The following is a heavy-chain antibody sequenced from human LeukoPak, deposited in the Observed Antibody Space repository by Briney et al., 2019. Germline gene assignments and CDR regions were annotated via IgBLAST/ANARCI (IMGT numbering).Heavy chain of an antibody. Sequence: SETLSLTCTVSGGSVSSYYWSWIRQPPGKGLEWIGYIYYSGSTNYNPSLKSRVTISVDTSKNQFSLKLSSVTAADTAVYYCASRRGYSSGWYYFDYWGQGTLVTVSS. CDR3: ASRRGYSSGWYYFDY. CDR2: IYYSGST. CDR1: GGSVSSYY. J-gene: IGHJ4*02. V-gene: IGHV4-59*08. D-gene: IGHD6-19*01.